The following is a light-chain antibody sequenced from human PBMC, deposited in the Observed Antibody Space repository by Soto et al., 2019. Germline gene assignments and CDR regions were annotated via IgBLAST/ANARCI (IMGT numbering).Light chain of an antibody. Sequence: DIVMTQSPDSLSVSLGERVTINCKPSQSILYRSNGKDYLAWYQQKPGHPPKLLIYWASTRESGVPDRFSGSGSGTDFTLTISSLQAEDVAVYYCQQFFTTPLTFGGGTRVEI. V-gene: IGKV4-1*01. CDR2: WAS. CDR3: QQFFTTPLT. J-gene: IGKJ4*01. CDR1: QSILYRSNGKDY.